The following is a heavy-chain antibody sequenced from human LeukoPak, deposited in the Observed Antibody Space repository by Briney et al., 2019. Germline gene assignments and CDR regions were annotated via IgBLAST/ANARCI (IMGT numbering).Heavy chain of an antibody. Sequence: SETLSLTCTVSGGSISSGSYYWHWIRQPAGKGLDWIGRIYTSGSTNYSPSFKSRITISVDTSKNQFSLKLNSVTAADTAVYYCARVVPAAHYGFDIWGQGAMVTVSS. D-gene: IGHD2-2*01. J-gene: IGHJ3*02. CDR3: ARVVPAAHYGFDI. V-gene: IGHV4-61*02. CDR1: GGSISSGSYY. CDR2: IYTSGST.